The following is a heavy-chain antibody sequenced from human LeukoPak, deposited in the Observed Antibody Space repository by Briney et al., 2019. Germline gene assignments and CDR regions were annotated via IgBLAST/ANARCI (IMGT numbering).Heavy chain of an antibody. CDR2: IKQDGSEK. CDR1: GFKFSSYW. J-gene: IGHJ3*02. Sequence: PGGSLRLSCAASGFKFSSYWMSWVRQAPGKGLEWVANIKQDGSEKYYVDSVKGRFTISRDNAKNSLYLQMNSLRAEDTAVYYCARDGLDAFDIWGQGTMVTVSS. CDR3: ARDGLDAFDI. V-gene: IGHV3-7*01.